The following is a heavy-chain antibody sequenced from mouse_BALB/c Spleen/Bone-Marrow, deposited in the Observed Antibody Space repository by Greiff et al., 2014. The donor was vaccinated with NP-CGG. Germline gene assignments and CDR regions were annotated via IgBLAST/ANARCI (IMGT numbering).Heavy chain of an antibody. D-gene: IGHD2-1*01. CDR1: GYAFSSSW. CDR3: ARHAYGNSYWYFDV. Sequence: VMLVESGPELVKPGASVKISCKASGYAFSSSWMNWVKQRPGQGLEWIRRIYPGDGDTNYNGKFKGKATLTADKSSSTAYMQLSSLTSVDSAVYFCARHAYGNSYWYFDVWGAGTTVTVSS. V-gene: IGHV1-82*01. J-gene: IGHJ1*01. CDR2: IYPGDGDT.